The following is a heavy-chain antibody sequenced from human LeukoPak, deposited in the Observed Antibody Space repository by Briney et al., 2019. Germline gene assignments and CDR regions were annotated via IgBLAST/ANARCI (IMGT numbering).Heavy chain of an antibody. CDR1: GGSFSGYY. CDR3: ARHYGSSGYYYLIPHYWYFDL. Sequence: SETLSLTCAVYGGSFSGYYWSWIRQPPGKGLEWIGEINHSGSTNYNPSLKSRVTISVDTSKNQFSLKLSSVTAADTAVYYCARHYGSSGYYYLIPHYWYFDLWGRGTLVTVSS. D-gene: IGHD3-22*01. J-gene: IGHJ2*01. CDR2: INHSGST. V-gene: IGHV4-34*01.